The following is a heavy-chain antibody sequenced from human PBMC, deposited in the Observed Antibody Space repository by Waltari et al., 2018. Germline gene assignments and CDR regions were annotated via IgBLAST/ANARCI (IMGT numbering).Heavy chain of an antibody. D-gene: IGHD2-8*01. Sequence: QVQVVESGGDLVKPGGSLRLSCEASGFTFSDYYMTWIRQAPGKGLEWVSYIRTNSGTIKYSDSVRGRFTISRDNALKSLFLQMDSLRGDDTAVYYCARARRDQYAIRRDYAFDAWGQGTVVTVSS. CDR3: ARARRDQYAIRRDYAFDA. CDR2: IRTNSGTI. V-gene: IGHV3-11*01. CDR1: GFTFSDYY. J-gene: IGHJ3*01.